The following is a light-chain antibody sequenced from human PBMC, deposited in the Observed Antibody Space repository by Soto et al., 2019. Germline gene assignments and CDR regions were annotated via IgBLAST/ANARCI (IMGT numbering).Light chain of an antibody. CDR2: DAS. CDR1: QSISSC. V-gene: IGKV1-5*01. Sequence: DSQMTQYPSTLSASVGDRVTITCLASQSISSCLAWYHQKPGKAPKLLIYDASSVESGVPSRFSGSGHGTELTLPISSLQPDDFATYYFQQYNRYMNICDQWTKVEI. J-gene: IGKJ2*01. CDR3: QQYNRYMNI.